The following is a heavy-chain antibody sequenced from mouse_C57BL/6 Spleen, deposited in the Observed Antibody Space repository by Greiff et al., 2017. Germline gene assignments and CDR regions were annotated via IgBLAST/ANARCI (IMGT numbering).Heavy chain of an antibody. V-gene: IGHV2-2*01. J-gene: IGHJ3*01. CDR2: IWSGGST. CDR3: DRNKDFYDHDGIAY. Sequence: VQLQQSGPGLVQPSQSLSITCTVSGFSFTSYGVHWVRQSPGKGLEWMGVIWSGGSTDSNAAFISRLSISTDNSKSHVFFKMNSLRAEDTAIYCCDRNKDFYDHDGIAYWGQGTLVTVSA. D-gene: IGHD2-4*01. CDR1: GFSFTSYG.